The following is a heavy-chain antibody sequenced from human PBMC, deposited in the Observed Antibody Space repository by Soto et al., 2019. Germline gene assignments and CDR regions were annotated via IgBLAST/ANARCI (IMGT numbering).Heavy chain of an antibody. Sequence: ASVKVSCKASGYTFTTYYMHWVRQAPGQGLEWMGIINPSSGSTSYAQRFQGRVTMTRDTSTSTVYMDLSSLRSEDTAVYYCARDRGRWLQFAHFDYWGQGTLVTVSS. CDR3: ARDRGRWLQFAHFDY. CDR2: INPSSGST. J-gene: IGHJ4*02. D-gene: IGHD5-12*01. V-gene: IGHV1-46*01. CDR1: GYTFTTYY.